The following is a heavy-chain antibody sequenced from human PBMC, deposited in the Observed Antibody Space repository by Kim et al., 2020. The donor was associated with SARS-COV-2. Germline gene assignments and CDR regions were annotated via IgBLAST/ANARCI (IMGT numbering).Heavy chain of an antibody. V-gene: IGHV4-34*01. D-gene: IGHD5-12*01. CDR2: INQSGDT. CDR3: ARTTRDGYNYLWYFDL. CDR1: GGSLSGYY. Sequence: SETLSLTCGVSGGSLSGYYWSWIRQAPGKGLEWIGEINQSGDTNYNPSLKSRVTILVDTSKKQFSLKLTSLTAADTAVYYCARTTRDGYNYLWYFDLWGR. J-gene: IGHJ2*01.